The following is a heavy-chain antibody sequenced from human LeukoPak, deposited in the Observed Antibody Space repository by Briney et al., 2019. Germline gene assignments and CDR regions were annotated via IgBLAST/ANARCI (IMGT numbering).Heavy chain of an antibody. CDR2: TYYRSKLYN. CDR1: GDSLSSNSAA. Sequence: SQTLSLTCALSGDSLSSNSAAWDWLRQSASRGLEWLGRTYYRSKLYNDYAVSVKSRITINPDTSKNQFSLKLSSVTAADTAVYYCARFPRYWGQGILVTVSS. CDR3: ARFPRY. V-gene: IGHV6-1*01. J-gene: IGHJ4*02.